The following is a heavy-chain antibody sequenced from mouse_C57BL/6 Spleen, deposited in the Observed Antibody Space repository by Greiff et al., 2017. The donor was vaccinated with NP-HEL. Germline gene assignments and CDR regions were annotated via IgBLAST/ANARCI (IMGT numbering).Heavy chain of an antibody. CDR1: GFTFSDYG. V-gene: IGHV5-17*01. CDR2: ISSGSSTI. CDR3: ARLELGFDD. D-gene: IGHD4-1*01. Sequence: EVKLVESGGGLVKPGGSLKLSCAASGFTFSDYGMHWVRQAPEKGLEWVAYISSGSSTIYYSDTVQGRFTISRDNAKNTLFLQMTSLRSEDTAMYYCARLELGFDDWGQGTTLTVSS. J-gene: IGHJ2*01.